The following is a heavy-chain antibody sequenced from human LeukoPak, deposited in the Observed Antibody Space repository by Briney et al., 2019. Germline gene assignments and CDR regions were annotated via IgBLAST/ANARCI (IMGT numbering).Heavy chain of an antibody. J-gene: IGHJ4*02. V-gene: IGHV3-74*03. CDR2: INRDGSVT. CDR3: ARDHPSGYTSDY. Sequence: GGSLRLSCAASGFTFSSYWMHWVRQAPREVLVWVSHINRDGSVTTYADSVKGRFTISRDNAKNTLYLQMNSLRAQDTAVYYCARDHPSGYTSDYWGQGTLVTVSS. D-gene: IGHD5-12*01. CDR1: GFTFSSYW.